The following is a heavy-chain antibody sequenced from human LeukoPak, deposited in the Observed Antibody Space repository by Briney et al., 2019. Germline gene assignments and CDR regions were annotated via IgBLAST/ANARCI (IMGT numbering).Heavy chain of an antibody. J-gene: IGHJ3*02. CDR1: GFTFSDYY. CDR3: ARDGIVLDAFDI. CDR2: ISSSGSTI. Sequence: PGGSLRLSCAASGFTFSDYYMSWLRQAPGKGLEWVSYISSSGSTIYYADSVKGRFTISRDNAKNSLYVQMNSLRAEDTAVYYCARDGIVLDAFDIWGQGTMVTVSS. D-gene: IGHD2-21*01. V-gene: IGHV3-11*01.